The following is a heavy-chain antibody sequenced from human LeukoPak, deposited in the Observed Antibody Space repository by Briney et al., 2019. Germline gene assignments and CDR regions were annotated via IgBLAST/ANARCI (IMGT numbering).Heavy chain of an antibody. D-gene: IGHD3-22*01. V-gene: IGHV4-4*07. CDR3: VRDQYYYDSSGYYRFDY. CDR2: MHTSGIT. Sequence: PSETLSLTCTVSGGSISSYYWSWIRQPAGKGLEWIGRMHTSGITNYNPSLKSRVTMSGDTSKNQFSLKLRSVTAADTAVYYCVRDQYYYDSSGYYRFDYWGQGTLVTVSS. J-gene: IGHJ4*02. CDR1: GGSISSYY.